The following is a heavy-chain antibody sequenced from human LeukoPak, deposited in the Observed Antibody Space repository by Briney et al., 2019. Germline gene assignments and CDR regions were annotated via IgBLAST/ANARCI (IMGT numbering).Heavy chain of an antibody. J-gene: IGHJ4*02. CDR3: ARDNGLGSYHEFDY. D-gene: IGHD5-18*01. CDR2: INPSGGST. CDR1: GYTFSAFY. V-gene: IGHV1-46*01. Sequence: GASVKVSCKTSGYTFSAFYMHWVRQAPGQGLEWMGIINPSGGSTSYAQKFQGRVTMTRDMSTSTVYMELSSLRSEDTAVYYCARDNGLGSYHEFDYWGQGTLVTVSS.